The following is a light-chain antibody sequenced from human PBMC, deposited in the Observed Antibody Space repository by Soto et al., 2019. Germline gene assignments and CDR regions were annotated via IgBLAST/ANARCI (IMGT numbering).Light chain of an antibody. CDR2: GAS. J-gene: IGKJ5*01. CDR1: QSVSRN. V-gene: IGKV3D-15*01. Sequence: DIVMTQSPATLSVSPGERVTLSCRASQSVSRNLAWYQQKPGQPPRLLIFGASTRANGIPARFSGSGSGTEFTLTISILQSEDFAVYYCQQDKNWPPITFGQGTRLEVK. CDR3: QQDKNWPPIT.